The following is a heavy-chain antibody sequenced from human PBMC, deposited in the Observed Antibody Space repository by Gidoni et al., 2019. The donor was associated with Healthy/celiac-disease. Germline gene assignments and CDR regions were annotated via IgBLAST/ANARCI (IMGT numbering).Heavy chain of an antibody. CDR2: IYTSGST. J-gene: IGHJ4*02. Sequence: QVQLQESGPGLVKPSETLSLTCTVSGGSISSYYWSWIRQPAGKGLEWIGRIYTSGSTNYNPSLKSRVTMSVDTSKNQFSLKLSSVTAADTAVYYCASTIIAVALRPGYFDYWGQGTLVTVSS. CDR1: GGSISSYY. D-gene: IGHD6-19*01. CDR3: ASTIIAVALRPGYFDY. V-gene: IGHV4-4*07.